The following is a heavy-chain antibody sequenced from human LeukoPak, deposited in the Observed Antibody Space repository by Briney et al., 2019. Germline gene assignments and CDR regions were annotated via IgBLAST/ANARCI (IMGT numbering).Heavy chain of an antibody. CDR1: GGTFYSYV. CDR3: VRDRGHDYGDYSDGFDI. J-gene: IGHJ3*02. D-gene: IGHD4-17*01. CDR2: IIPIFGTA. V-gene: IGHV1-69*06. Sequence: GASVKVSCKAPGGTFYSYVISWVRQAPGQGLEWMGGIIPIFGTANYAQKFQGRVTITADKSTSTAYMELSSLRSDDTAVYYCVRDRGHDYGDYSDGFDIWGQGTMVTVSS.